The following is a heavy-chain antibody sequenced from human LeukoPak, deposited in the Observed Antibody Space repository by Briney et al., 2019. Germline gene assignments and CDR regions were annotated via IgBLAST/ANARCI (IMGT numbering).Heavy chain of an antibody. Sequence: GGSLRLSCAASGFTFSSYWMSWVRQAPGKGLEWVANIKQDGSGKYYVDSVKGRFTISRDNAKNSLYLQMNSLRAEDTAVYYCGGGGAYCGGDCYRRTGDAFDIWGQGTMVTVSS. D-gene: IGHD2-21*02. J-gene: IGHJ3*02. CDR3: GGGGAYCGGDCYRRTGDAFDI. CDR1: GFTFSSYW. CDR2: IKQDGSGK. V-gene: IGHV3-7*04.